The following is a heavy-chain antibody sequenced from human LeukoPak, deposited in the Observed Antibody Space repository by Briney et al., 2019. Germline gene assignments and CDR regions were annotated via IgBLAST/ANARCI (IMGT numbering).Heavy chain of an antibody. Sequence: GGSLRLSCSASGFTFSSYWMSWVRQAPGRGLEWVANIKQDGCEKYYMDSVKGRFTISRDNAKNSLFLQMNSLRPEDTAVYYCARSYDSSGYPPLYYYGMDVWGQGTTVTVSS. J-gene: IGHJ6*02. CDR3: ARSYDSSGYPPLYYYGMDV. CDR1: GFTFSSYW. V-gene: IGHV3-7*01. D-gene: IGHD3-22*01. CDR2: IKQDGCEK.